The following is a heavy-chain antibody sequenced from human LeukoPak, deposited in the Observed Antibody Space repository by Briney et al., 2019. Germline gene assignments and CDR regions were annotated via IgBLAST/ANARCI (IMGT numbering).Heavy chain of an antibody. J-gene: IGHJ3*02. CDR2: ISSSSYI. CDR3: WVTNEMNGFDI. CDR1: RFTFCSYN. Sequence: PGGSLRLSCAASRFTFCSYNMNWVRQAPGKGLEWVSSISSSSYIYYADSVKGRFIISRDNAKNSLYLQMNSLRAEDTAVYYCWVTNEMNGFDIWGQGTMVTVSS. V-gene: IGHV3-21*01. D-gene: IGHD1-1*01.